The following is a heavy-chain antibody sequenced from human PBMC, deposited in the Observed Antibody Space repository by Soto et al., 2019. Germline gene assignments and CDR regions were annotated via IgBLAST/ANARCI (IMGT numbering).Heavy chain of an antibody. J-gene: IGHJ4*02. CDR2: INQDGSEK. V-gene: IGHV3-7*01. Sequence: EVQLVESGGGLVQPGGSLSLPCAASGFTFSKYWMTWVGQPPGKGLGWVASINQDGSEKYYVDSVGGRFTISRENAKNSLYLQMNRLRAEDPAVYYCVCGGNFFVYWGQGTLVTVSP. CDR1: GFTFSKYW. CDR3: VCGGNFFVY. D-gene: IGHD3-16*01.